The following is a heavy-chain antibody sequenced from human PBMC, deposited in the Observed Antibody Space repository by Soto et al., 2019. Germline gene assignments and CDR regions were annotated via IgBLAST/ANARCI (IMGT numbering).Heavy chain of an antibody. D-gene: IGHD3-3*01. V-gene: IGHV1-2*02. CDR2: INPNSGGT. CDR1: GYTFTGYY. J-gene: IGHJ6*02. CDR3: ARASGYDFWSGYPGRLYHHYGMHV. Sequence: SVKVCCEASGYTFTGYYMHWVRQAPGQGLEWMGWINPNSGGTNYAQKFQGRVTMTRDTSISTAYMELSRLRSDDTAVYYCARASGYDFWSGYPGRLYHHYGMHVWGQAPTVTVSS.